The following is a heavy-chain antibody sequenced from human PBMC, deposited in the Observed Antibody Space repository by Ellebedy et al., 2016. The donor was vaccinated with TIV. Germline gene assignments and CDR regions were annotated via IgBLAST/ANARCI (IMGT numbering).Heavy chain of an antibody. D-gene: IGHD2-2*01. Sequence: PGGSLRLSCSASGFTFSTYSIHWVRQAPGEGLEYVSTISTNGVTAYYADSVRARFIISRDNSRNSVYVQMSSLRAEDTAVYYGVREGVPRGFDIWGQGTMVTVSS. CDR3: VREGVPRGFDI. J-gene: IGHJ3*02. CDR2: ISTNGVTA. CDR1: GFTFSTYS. V-gene: IGHV3-64*05.